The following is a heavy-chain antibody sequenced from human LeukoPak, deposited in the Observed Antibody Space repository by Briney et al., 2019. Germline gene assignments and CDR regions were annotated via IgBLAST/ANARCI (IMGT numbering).Heavy chain of an antibody. CDR1: GNTLTEFS. J-gene: IGHJ4*02. CDR2: FDPEDGKT. D-gene: IGHD3/OR15-3a*01. V-gene: IGHV1-24*01. Sequence: ASVTVSFKLSGNTLTEFSMHWVRQAPGKGLEWMGGFDPEDGKTIYEQKFQGRVTMTEDTSTDTAYMELSSLRSEDTAVYYCATAGDAIDSVMIWDFWGQGTLVTVSS. CDR3: ATAGDAIDSVMIWDF.